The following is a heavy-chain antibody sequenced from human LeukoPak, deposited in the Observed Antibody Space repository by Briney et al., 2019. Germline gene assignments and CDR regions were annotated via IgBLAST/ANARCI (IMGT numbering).Heavy chain of an antibody. CDR1: GFTVSSDY. CDR2: IWYDGSND. J-gene: IGHJ3*02. Sequence: GGSLRLSCAASGFTVSSDYMSWVRQAPGKGLEWVAVIWYDGSNDYYANSVKGRFTISRDNSRNTLYLQMNSLRAEDTAVYFCARKNTQDAFDIWGQGTMVTVSS. D-gene: IGHD2-15*01. CDR3: ARKNTQDAFDI. V-gene: IGHV3-33*08.